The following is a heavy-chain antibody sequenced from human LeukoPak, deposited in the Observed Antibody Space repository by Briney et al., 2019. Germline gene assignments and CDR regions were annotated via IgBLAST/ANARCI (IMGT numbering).Heavy chain of an antibody. CDR2: ISGSGGST. D-gene: IGHD3-22*01. CDR3: AREYYYDSSGYLEYFQH. V-gene: IGHV3-23*01. Sequence: GGSLRLSCAASGFTFSSYAMSWVRQAPGKGLEWVSAISGSGGSTYYADSVKGRFTISRDNSKNTLYLQMNSLRAEDTAVYYCAREYYYDSSGYLEYFQHWGQGTLVTVSS. J-gene: IGHJ1*01. CDR1: GFTFSSYA.